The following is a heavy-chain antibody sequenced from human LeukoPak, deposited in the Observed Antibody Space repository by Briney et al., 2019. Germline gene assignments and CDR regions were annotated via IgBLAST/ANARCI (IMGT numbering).Heavy chain of an antibody. Sequence: SETLSLTCTVWGGSMSSSSYYCGWVRQPPGKGLEWIGWIYYSGSTSYNPPLKRRVPISVETSKHQFSLKLSSVTAADTAVYYCARPSASGSYYNSWFDPWRQGTLVTVSS. CDR1: GGSMSSSSYY. J-gene: IGHJ5*02. D-gene: IGHD3-10*01. CDR2: IYYSGST. V-gene: IGHV4-39*01. CDR3: ARPSASGSYYNSWFDP.